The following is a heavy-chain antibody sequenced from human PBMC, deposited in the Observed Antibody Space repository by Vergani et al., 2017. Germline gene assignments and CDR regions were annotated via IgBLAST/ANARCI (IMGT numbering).Heavy chain of an antibody. Sequence: QVQLVQSGAEVKKPGASVKVSCKASGYTFTSYGLSWVRQAPGHGREWIGWISAYKGNKNYAQKFQGRVTVTTDTPTSTAYMELRSLRSDDTAVYYCARDGYYYDSSGYYGSSWGQGTLVTVSS. CDR2: ISAYKGNK. CDR3: ARDGYYYDSSGYYGSS. J-gene: IGHJ5*02. D-gene: IGHD3-22*01. V-gene: IGHV1-18*04. CDR1: GYTFTSYG.